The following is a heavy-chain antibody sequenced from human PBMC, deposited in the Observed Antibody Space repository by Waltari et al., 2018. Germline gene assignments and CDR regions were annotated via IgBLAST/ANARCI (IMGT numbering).Heavy chain of an antibody. CDR1: GGSISSSSYY. D-gene: IGHD2-2*01. J-gene: IGHJ5*02. CDR2: SYYRGNT. Sequence: QLQLQESGPGLVKPSETLSLTCTVSGGSISSSSYYWGWIRQPLGKGLGWIGSSYYRGNTYHNPALNSRVTITVDTSKNQFSLRLSYVTAADTAVYYGARRDCSSISCYGPRSAGGFDPWGQGTLVTVSS. CDR3: ARRDCSSISCYGPRSAGGFDP. V-gene: IGHV4-39*01.